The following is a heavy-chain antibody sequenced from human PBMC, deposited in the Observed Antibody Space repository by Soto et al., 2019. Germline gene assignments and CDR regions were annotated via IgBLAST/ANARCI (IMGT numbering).Heavy chain of an antibody. D-gene: IGHD4-17*01. Sequence: QVQLVESGGGVVQPGRSLRLSCGASGFTFSGYGMHWGRQAPGKGLEWVAFISYDGSKEYYAESVKGRFTISRVNSKNTLYLQMNSLRAEDTAVYYCAKDDYDYGLYYGMDVWGQGTTVTVSS. V-gene: IGHV3-30*18. CDR2: ISYDGSKE. CDR1: GFTFSGYG. CDR3: AKDDYDYGLYYGMDV. J-gene: IGHJ6*02.